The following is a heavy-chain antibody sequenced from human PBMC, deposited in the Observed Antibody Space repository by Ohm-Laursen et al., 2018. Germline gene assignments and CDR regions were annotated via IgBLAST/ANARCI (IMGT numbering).Heavy chain of an antibody. CDR1: GYTFTGNY. CDR3: ARDRAAMNCGGDCYYAMDV. V-gene: IGHV1-2*02. D-gene: IGHD2-21*01. CDR2: INVNNGGT. J-gene: IGHJ6*02. Sequence: ASVKVSCNASGYTFTGNYILWVRQAPGQGLEWMGWINVNNGGTTYAQKFKDRVTMTSDTSITTAYMELSRLRSDDTALYYCARDRAAMNCGGDCYYAMDVWGQGTTVTVSS.